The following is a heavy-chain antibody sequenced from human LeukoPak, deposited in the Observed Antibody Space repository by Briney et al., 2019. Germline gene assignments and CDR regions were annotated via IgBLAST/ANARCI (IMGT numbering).Heavy chain of an antibody. Sequence: PGGSLRLSCAASGFTFSGYWMSWVRQAPGKGPEWVANIKQDGSEKYYVDSVKGRFTISRDNAKNSLSLQMNSLRAEDTAVYYCASEGSSGWTAYPDHWGQGTLVTVSS. V-gene: IGHV3-7*01. J-gene: IGHJ4*02. CDR3: ASEGSSGWTAYPDH. CDR1: GFTFSGYW. CDR2: IKQDGSEK. D-gene: IGHD6-19*01.